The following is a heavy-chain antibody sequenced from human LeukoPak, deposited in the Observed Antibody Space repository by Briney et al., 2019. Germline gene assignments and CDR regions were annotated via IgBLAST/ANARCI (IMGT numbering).Heavy chain of an antibody. CDR1: GFTFSSYW. CDR3: ARGLYYGSA. CDR2: LNSDGSST. Sequence: GGSLRLYCSASGFTFSSYWMHWLRQAPGKGLVWVLRLNSDGSSTSYANSVKGRFTISRDNAKNTLYLQMNSLRAEDTAVYYCARGLYYGSAWGQGTLVTVSS. J-gene: IGHJ5*02. V-gene: IGHV3-74*01. D-gene: IGHD3-10*01.